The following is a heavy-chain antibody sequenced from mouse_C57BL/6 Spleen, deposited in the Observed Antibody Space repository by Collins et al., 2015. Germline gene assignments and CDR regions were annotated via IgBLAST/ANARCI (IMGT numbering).Heavy chain of an antibody. J-gene: IGHJ1*03. Sequence: QVQLQQSGPELVKPGASVKISCKASGYSFTSYYIHWVKQRPGQGLEWIGWIYPGSGNTKYNEKFKGKATLTADTSSSTAYMQLSSLTSEDSAVYYCAREDGYSAHWYFDVWGTGTTVTVSS. V-gene: IGHV1-66*01. CDR1: GYSFTSYY. CDR2: IYPGSGNT. D-gene: IGHD2-3*01. CDR3: AREDGYSAHWYFDV.